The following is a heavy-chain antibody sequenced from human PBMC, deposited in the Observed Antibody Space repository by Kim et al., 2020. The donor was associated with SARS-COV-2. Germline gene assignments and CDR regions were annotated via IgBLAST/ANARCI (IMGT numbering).Heavy chain of an antibody. V-gene: IGHV3-33*01. Sequence: YYADSVEGRFYISRDNSQKTLYLQMSSRRVEDTAVYCCVGHLVGGWGFDYWGQGALVTVSS. J-gene: IGHJ4*02. D-gene: IGHD6-19*01. CDR3: VGHLVGGWGFDY.